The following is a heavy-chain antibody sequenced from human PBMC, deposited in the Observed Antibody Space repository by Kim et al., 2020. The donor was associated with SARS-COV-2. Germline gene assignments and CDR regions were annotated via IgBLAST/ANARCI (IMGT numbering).Heavy chain of an antibody. CDR2: MNPNIGNA. V-gene: IGHV1-8*01. CDR3: AKGARTISNYDF. CDR1: GYTFTSYD. J-gene: IGHJ4*02. D-gene: IGHD3-9*01. Sequence: ASVKVSCKASGYTFTSYDLNWVRQATGQGLEWMGWMNPNIGNAGYVQKFQGRVTMTMDPSITTAYMELSSLSSEDTAVCYCAKGARTISNYDFWGQGTLV.